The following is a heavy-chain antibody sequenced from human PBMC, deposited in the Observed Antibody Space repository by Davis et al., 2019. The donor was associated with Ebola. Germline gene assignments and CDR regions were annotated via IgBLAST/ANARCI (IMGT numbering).Heavy chain of an antibody. CDR1: GFTFRSYD. Sequence: GGSLRLSCVASGFTFRSYDMHWVRHATGKGLEWVSAIGTAGDTYYPGSVKRRFTISRENAKKSLYLQMNSLRAGDTAVYYCTRGYYGGEFDNWGQGTLVTVSS. CDR2: IGTAGDT. D-gene: IGHD3-10*01. J-gene: IGHJ4*02. CDR3: TRGYYGGEFDN. V-gene: IGHV3-13*01.